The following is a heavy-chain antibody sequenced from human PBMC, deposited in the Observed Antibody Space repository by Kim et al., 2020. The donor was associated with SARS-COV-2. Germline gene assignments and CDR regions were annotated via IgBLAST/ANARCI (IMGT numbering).Heavy chain of an antibody. CDR1: GFTFSSYG. CDR2: IWYDGSNK. Sequence: GGSLRLSCAASGFTFSSYGMHWVRQAPGKGLEWVAVIWYDGSNKYYADSVKGRFTISRDNSKNTLYLQMNSLRAEDTAVYYCVKNYYDSSGYYYYFDYWGQGTLVTVSS. V-gene: IGHV3-33*01. CDR3: VKNYYDSSGYYYYFDY. J-gene: IGHJ4*02. D-gene: IGHD3-22*01.